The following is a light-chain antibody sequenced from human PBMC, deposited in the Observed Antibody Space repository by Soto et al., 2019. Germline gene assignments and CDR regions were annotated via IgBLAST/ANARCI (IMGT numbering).Light chain of an antibody. CDR3: QHYGTTPWT. CDR2: GAS. Sequence: ESVLTQPPGTRSLSPGERVTLSSRASQSVSGSCLAGYQQKPAQSPRLLIYGASSRATGIPDRFSGSGSGTDFTLTISRLEPEDFAVYYCQHYGTTPWTFGQGTKVGIK. CDR1: QSVSGSC. V-gene: IGKV3-20*01. J-gene: IGKJ1*01.